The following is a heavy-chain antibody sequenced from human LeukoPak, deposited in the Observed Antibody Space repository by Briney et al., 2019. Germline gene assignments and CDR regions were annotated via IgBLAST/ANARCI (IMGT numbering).Heavy chain of an antibody. J-gene: IGHJ4*02. CDR1: GFNFRTYG. CDR3: ATTGFDSPFYFHY. CDR2: IRYDGSNK. D-gene: IGHD5-12*01. Sequence: PGGSLRLSCAASGFNFRTYGMHWVRQAPGKGLEWVAFIRYDGSNKHYADSVRGRFTISRDNSKNTLYLQMNSLRPEDTAVYYCATTGFDSPFYFHYWGQGTLVTVSS. V-gene: IGHV3-30*02.